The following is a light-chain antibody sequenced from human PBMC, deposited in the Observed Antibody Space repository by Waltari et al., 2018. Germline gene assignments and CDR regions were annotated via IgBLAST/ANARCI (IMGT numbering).Light chain of an antibody. CDR3: NSYAGSSSWV. Sequence: QSALTQPASVSGSPGQSITISCTGTSSDVGFYHYPSWYQQHPGKAPKLMIYDVSERPAGGCTRFSGSKSGNTASLTISGLQAEDEADYYCNSYAGSSSWVFGGGTKLTVL. CDR1: SSDVGFYHY. CDR2: DVS. J-gene: IGLJ3*02. V-gene: IGLV2-14*01.